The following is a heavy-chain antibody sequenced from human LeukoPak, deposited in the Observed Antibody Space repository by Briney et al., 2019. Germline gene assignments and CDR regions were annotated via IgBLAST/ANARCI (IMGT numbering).Heavy chain of an antibody. V-gene: IGHV1-3*01. CDR1: GYTFTNYA. CDR2: INAGNGNT. Sequence: VASVKVSCMASGYTFTNYAMHWVRQAPGQSLEWMGWINAGNGNTKYSQKFQGRVTITRDTSASTAYMELSSLRSEDTAVYYCARDRFGEGVDSWGQGTLVTVSS. D-gene: IGHD3-10*01. CDR3: ARDRFGEGVDS. J-gene: IGHJ4*02.